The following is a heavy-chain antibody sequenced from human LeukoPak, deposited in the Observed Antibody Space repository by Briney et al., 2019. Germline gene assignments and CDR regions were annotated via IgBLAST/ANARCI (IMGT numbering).Heavy chain of an antibody. Sequence: GGSLRLSCVASGFTFSSKAMNWVRQAPGKGLAWVSAISNYGGTTLYADSVRGRFIISRDNSKNTLYLQMSSLRVEDTALYYCAASITMIDDALDMWGQGTMITVSS. J-gene: IGHJ3*02. CDR2: ISNYGGTT. D-gene: IGHD3-22*01. CDR1: GFTFSSKA. CDR3: AASITMIDDALDM. V-gene: IGHV3-23*01.